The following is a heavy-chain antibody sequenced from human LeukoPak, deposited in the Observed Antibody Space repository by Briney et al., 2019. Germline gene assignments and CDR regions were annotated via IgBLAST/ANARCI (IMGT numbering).Heavy chain of an antibody. D-gene: IGHD1-26*01. CDR2: IESKTDGGTT. CDR3: TTGIGL. CDR1: GFTFSSYG. Sequence: GGSLRLSCAASGFTFSSYGMNWVRQAPGKGLEWVGRIESKTDGGTTDYAAPVKGRFNISRHDSKNTLYLQMDSLKTEDTAVYYCTTGIGLWGQGTLVTVSS. J-gene: IGHJ4*02. V-gene: IGHV3-15*04.